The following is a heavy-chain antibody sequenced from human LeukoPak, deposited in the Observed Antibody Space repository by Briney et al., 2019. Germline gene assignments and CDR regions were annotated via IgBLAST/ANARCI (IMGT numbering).Heavy chain of an antibody. CDR1: GFTFSDYG. CDR2: ISYDGINK. Sequence: GGSLRLSCAASGFTFSDYGMHWVRQAPGKGLEWVALISYDGINKYYADSVKGRFTISRDNSKNTLYLQMNSLRAEDTAVYYCAKDLVDFGDDDYWGQGTLVTVSS. D-gene: IGHD3-3*01. V-gene: IGHV3-30*18. CDR3: AKDLVDFGDDDY. J-gene: IGHJ4*02.